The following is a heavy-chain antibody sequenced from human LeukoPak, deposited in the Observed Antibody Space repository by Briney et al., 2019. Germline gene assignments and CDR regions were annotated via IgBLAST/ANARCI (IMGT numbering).Heavy chain of an antibody. J-gene: IGHJ6*02. CDR3: ARHAKYCSSTSCAVGYYYGMDV. Sequence: SETLSLTCTVSGGSISSSSYYLGWIRQPPGKGLEWIVSIYYSGSTYYNPSLKSRVTISVGTSKNQFSLKLSSVTAADTAVYYCARHAKYCSSTSCAVGYYYGMDVWGQGTTVTVSS. CDR2: IYYSGST. D-gene: IGHD2-2*01. V-gene: IGHV4-39*01. CDR1: GGSISSSSYY.